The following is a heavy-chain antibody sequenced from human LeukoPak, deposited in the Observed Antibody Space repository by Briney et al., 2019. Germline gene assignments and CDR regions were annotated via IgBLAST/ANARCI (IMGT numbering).Heavy chain of an antibody. J-gene: IGHJ6*03. Sequence: GASVKVSCKTSGHSMNTFGITWVRQAPEQGLEWIGWMSSDNGNTNYADKFQGRVSITRDTSRTTAYMELRSLRSDDTAVYFCANVAKGRYFFYYMDVWGAGTTVTVSS. CDR1: GHSMNTFG. CDR2: MSSDNGNT. D-gene: IGHD5-12*01. CDR3: ANVAKGRYFFYYMDV. V-gene: IGHV1-18*01.